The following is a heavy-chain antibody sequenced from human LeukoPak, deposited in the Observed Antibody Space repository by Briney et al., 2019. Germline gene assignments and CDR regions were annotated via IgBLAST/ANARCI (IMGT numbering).Heavy chain of an antibody. J-gene: IGHJ6*03. D-gene: IGHD4-17*01. CDR2: ISSSSSTI. CDR1: GFTFISYS. CDR3: AREFDYGDSRSYYMDV. Sequence: PGGSLRLSCAASGFTFISYSMNWVRQAPGKGLEWVSYISSSSSTIYYADSVKGRFTISRDNVKNSLYLQMNSLRAEDTAVYYCAREFDYGDSRSYYMDVWGKGTTVTVSS. V-gene: IGHV3-48*04.